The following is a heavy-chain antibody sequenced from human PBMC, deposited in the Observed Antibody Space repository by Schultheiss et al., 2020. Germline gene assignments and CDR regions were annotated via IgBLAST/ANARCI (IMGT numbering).Heavy chain of an antibody. Sequence: SETLSLTCAVYGGSFSGYYWSWIRQPPGKGLEWIGEINHSGSTNYNPSLKSRVTISVDTSKNQFSLKLSSVTAADTAVYYCARVGSGYYYRSGMDVWGQGNTGTVSS. CDR1: GGSFSGYY. CDR2: INHSGST. D-gene: IGHD3-22*01. V-gene: IGHV4-34*01. CDR3: ARVGSGYYYRSGMDV. J-gene: IGHJ6*02.